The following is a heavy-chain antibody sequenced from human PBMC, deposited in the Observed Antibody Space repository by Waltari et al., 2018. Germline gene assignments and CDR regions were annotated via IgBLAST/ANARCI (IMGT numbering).Heavy chain of an antibody. J-gene: IGHJ6*03. CDR2: IHYTDST. CDR3: ASERSGYYMTSFYYDMDV. V-gene: IGHV4-39*01. D-gene: IGHD3-3*01. CDR1: GGSISSSSYY. Sequence: QLQLQESGPGLVKPSETLSLICTVPGGSISSSSYYWAWIRQPPGKGLEWIGSIHYTDSTSSNPSLKSRVTISVDTSKNQFSLKLSSVTAADTAVYYCASERSGYYMTSFYYDMDVWGKGTTVTVSS.